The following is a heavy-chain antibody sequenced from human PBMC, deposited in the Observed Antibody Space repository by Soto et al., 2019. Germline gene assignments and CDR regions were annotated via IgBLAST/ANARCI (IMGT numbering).Heavy chain of an antibody. Sequence: SVKVSCKASGGTFSSYAISLVRQAPGRGLEWMGGIIPIFGTANYAQKFQGRVTITADESTSTAYMGLSSLRSEDTAVYYCAGLSGSYSYFDYWGQGTLVTVYS. J-gene: IGHJ4*02. CDR2: IIPIFGTA. CDR1: GGTFSSYA. D-gene: IGHD1-26*01. V-gene: IGHV1-69*13. CDR3: AGLSGSYSYFDY.